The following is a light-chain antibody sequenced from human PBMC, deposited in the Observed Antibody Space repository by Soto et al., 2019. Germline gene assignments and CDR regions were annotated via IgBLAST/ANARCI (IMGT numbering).Light chain of an antibody. CDR1: QSISTY. V-gene: IGKV1-39*01. CDR3: QQSYTAPLT. CDR2: AAS. Sequence: DIQTTQAPSSLSASVGDRVTIPCRASQSISTYLNWYQQKPGKAPNLLIFAASTLQSGVPSRFSGSGSGTDFTLTIRSPQPEDFATYYCQQSYTAPLTFGGGTKVDI. J-gene: IGKJ4*01.